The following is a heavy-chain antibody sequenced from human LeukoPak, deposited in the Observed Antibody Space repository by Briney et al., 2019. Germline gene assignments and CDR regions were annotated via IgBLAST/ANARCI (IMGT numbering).Heavy chain of an antibody. Sequence: PGGSLRLSCTASGFTFSSYWMHWVRQAPGKGLEYVSAISSNGGSTFYANSVRGRFTISRDNSKSTLFLQMNSLRAEDTAVYYCARGILYPAFYFDYWGQGTLVTVSS. CDR2: ISSNGGST. CDR3: ARGILYPAFYFDY. J-gene: IGHJ4*02. V-gene: IGHV3-64*01. D-gene: IGHD3-3*02. CDR1: GFTFSSYW.